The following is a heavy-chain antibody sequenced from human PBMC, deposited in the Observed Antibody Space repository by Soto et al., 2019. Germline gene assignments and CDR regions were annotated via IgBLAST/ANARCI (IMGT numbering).Heavy chain of an antibody. Sequence: QVQLLESGGGVVQPGGSLRLSCEVSGFNFSGYGMNWVRQAPGKGLGWVAFSSIDGVNKYNAESVKGRFTISRDNSKNTLYLQMNSLREGDTGVYYCARARRSSSWTTNAWGPGTLVTVSS. CDR2: SSIDGVNK. V-gene: IGHV3-30*05. J-gene: IGHJ5*02. CDR1: GFNFSGYG. CDR3: ARARRSSSWTTNA. D-gene: IGHD6-6*01.